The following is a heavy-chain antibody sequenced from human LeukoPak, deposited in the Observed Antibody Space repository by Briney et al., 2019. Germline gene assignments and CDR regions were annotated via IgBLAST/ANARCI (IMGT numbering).Heavy chain of an antibody. CDR2: INPDSGVT. CDR1: GYTFTGYY. D-gene: IGHD3-10*01. CDR3: ARDSGERGSGSYLIAY. J-gene: IGHJ4*02. V-gene: IGHV1-2*02. Sequence: ASVKVSCKASGYTFTGYYIHWVRQAPGQGLEWMGWINPDSGVTNYAQKFQGRVTMTRDTSISTAYMELSRLRSDDTAVYYCARDSGERGSGSYLIAYWGQGTLVTVSS.